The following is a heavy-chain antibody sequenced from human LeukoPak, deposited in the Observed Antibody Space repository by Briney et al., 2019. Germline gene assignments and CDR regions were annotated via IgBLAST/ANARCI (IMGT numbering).Heavy chain of an antibody. D-gene: IGHD6-6*01. J-gene: IGHJ4*02. CDR3: ARASTIAALSF. CDR2: INYSGNT. V-gene: IGHV4-34*01. CDR1: GESFSGYY. Sequence: SETLSLTCTVFGESFSGYYWTWIRQPPGKGLEWIGEINYSGNTNYNPSLKSRITISVDTPKRQFSLNLTSVTAADTAVYYCARASTIAALSFWGQGTLVTVSS.